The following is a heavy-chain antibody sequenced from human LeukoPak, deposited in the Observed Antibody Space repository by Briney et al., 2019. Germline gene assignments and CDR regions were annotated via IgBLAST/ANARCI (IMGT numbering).Heavy chain of an antibody. CDR1: GFTFSSYG. V-gene: IGHV3-30*18. Sequence: QPGGSLRLSCAASGFTFSSYGMHWVRQAPGKGLEWVAVISYDGSNKYYANSVKGRFTISRDNSKNTLYLQMNSLRAEDTAVYYCAKDRRLYYYDRLALWGQGTLVTVSS. D-gene: IGHD3-22*01. CDR3: AKDRRLYYYDRLAL. CDR2: ISYDGSNK. J-gene: IGHJ4*02.